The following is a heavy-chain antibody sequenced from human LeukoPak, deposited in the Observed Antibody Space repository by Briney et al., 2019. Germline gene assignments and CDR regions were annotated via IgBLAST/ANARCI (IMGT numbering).Heavy chain of an antibody. J-gene: IGHJ6*02. CDR1: GFTFSSYG. CDR3: AKVYGDYVYYYYGMDV. V-gene: IGHV3-30*18. CDR2: ISYDGSNK. Sequence: PGRSLRLSCAASGFTFSSYGMHWVRQAPGKGLEWVAVISYDGSNKYYADSVKGRFTISRDNSKNTLYLQMNSQRAEDTAVYYCAKVYGDYVYYYYGMDVWGQGTTVTVSS. D-gene: IGHD4-17*01.